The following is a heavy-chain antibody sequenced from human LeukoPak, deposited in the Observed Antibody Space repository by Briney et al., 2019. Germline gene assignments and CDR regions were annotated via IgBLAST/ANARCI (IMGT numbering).Heavy chain of an antibody. V-gene: IGHV1-69*13. Sequence: SVNVSCKVSGYTFTKYAISWVRQAPGQGLEWMGGIIPIFGTANYAQKFQGRVTITADESTSTAYMELSSLRSEDTAVYYCAREGPISNWGQGTLATVSS. CDR2: IIPIFGTA. CDR3: AREGPISN. CDR1: GYTFTKYA. D-gene: IGHD2/OR15-2a*01. J-gene: IGHJ4*02.